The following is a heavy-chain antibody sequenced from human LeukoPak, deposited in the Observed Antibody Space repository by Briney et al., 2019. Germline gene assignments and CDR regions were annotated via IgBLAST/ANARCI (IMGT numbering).Heavy chain of an antibody. Sequence: SVKVSRKASGGTFSSYAISWVRQAPGQGLEWMGGIIPIFGTANYAQKFQGRVTITADESTSTAYMELSSLRSENTAVYYCARSGRGHSSSWPTRVYYFDYWGQGTLVTVSS. CDR2: IIPIFGTA. CDR1: GGTFSSYA. D-gene: IGHD6-13*01. V-gene: IGHV1-69*13. J-gene: IGHJ4*02. CDR3: ARSGRGHSSSWPTRVYYFDY.